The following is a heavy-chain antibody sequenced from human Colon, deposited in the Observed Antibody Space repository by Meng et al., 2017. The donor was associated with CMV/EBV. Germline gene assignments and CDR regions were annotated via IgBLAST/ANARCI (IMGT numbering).Heavy chain of an antibody. CDR2: ISSGSDKR. V-gene: IGHV3-48*04. D-gene: IGHD1-26*01. J-gene: IGHJ4*02. CDR1: GFIFSAYN. Sequence: GESLKISCAASGFIFSAYNMNWVRQAPGKGLEWVSYISSGSDKRYYSDAVKGRFTITRDNAENSLHLQMSNLRVEDTAVYYCARVGRGTSGTYYIYWGQGTLVTVSS. CDR3: ARVGRGTSGTYYIY.